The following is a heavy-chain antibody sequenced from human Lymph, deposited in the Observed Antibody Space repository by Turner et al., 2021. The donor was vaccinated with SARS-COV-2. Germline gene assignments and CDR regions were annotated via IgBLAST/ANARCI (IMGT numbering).Heavy chain of an antibody. V-gene: IGHV3-33*01. Sequence: QVQLVEPGGGVVQPGRPLRLSCAAPGFSFSTYGMHWVRQAPGKGLEWVAVIWYDGSKNYYADSVKGRITIARNNTKNTLHLQMNSLRAEEAAEYYCGREERWPTVALDYWGQGTLVTVSS. CDR1: GFSFSTYG. CDR2: IWYDGSKN. J-gene: IGHJ4*02. CDR3: GREERWPTVALDY. D-gene: IGHD4-17*01.